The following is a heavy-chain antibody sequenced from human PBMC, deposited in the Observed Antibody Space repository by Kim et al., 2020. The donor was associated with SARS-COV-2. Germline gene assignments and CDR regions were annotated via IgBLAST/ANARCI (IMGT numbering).Heavy chain of an antibody. Sequence: SETLSLTCTVSGGSISSGGYYWSWIRQHPGKGLEWIGYIYYSGSTYYNPSLKSRVTISVDTSKNQFSLKLSSVTAADTAVYYCASFVRPNCSGGSCYSRKESNWFDPWGQGTLVTVSS. CDR1: GGSISSGGYY. J-gene: IGHJ5*02. D-gene: IGHD2-15*01. CDR3: ASFVRPNCSGGSCYSRKESNWFDP. CDR2: IYYSGST. V-gene: IGHV4-31*03.